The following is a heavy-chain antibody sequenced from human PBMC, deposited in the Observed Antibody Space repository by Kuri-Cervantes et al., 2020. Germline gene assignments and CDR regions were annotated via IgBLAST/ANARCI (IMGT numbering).Heavy chain of an antibody. CDR1: GFTFSDYY. CDR2: ISSSGSTI. D-gene: IGHD4-17*01. CDR3: ARGHYGEADAFDI. J-gene: IGHJ3*02. Sequence: LSLTCAASGFTFSDYYMSWIRQAPGKGLEWVSYISSSGSTIYYADSVKGRFTISRDNAKNSLYLQMNSLRDEDTAVYYCARGHYGEADAFDIWGQGTMVTVSS. V-gene: IGHV3-11*04.